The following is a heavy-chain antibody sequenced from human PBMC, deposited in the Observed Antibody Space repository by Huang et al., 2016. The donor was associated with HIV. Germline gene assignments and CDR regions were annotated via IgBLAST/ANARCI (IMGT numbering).Heavy chain of an antibody. CDR2: IYTSGGT. V-gene: IGHV4-61*09. CDR3: GRDLPLGIGWYFDL. J-gene: IGHJ2*01. D-gene: IGHD7-27*01. CDR1: GGSISSGSYY. Sequence: QVQLQESGPGLVKPSQTLSLSCNVSGGSISSGSYYWIWIRQPAGKGLEWIGHIYTSGGTNYNPSLKSRVTISVDTSKNQFSLRLSSMTAADKAVYYCGRDLPLGIGWYFDLWGRGTLVTVSS.